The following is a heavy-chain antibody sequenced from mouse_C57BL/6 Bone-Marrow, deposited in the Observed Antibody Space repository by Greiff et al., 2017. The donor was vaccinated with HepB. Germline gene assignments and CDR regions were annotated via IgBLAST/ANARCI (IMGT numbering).Heavy chain of an antibody. V-gene: IGHV5-17*01. D-gene: IGHD1-1*01. Sequence: EVQLVESGGGLVKPGGSLKLSCAASGFTFSNYGMHWVRQAPEKGLEWVAYISSGSSTTYYADTVKGRFTISTDNATNTLFLQMTSLRSEDTAMYYCARRITTVIATDSMDYWGQGTSVTVSS. CDR2: ISSGSSTT. J-gene: IGHJ4*01. CDR3: ARRITTVIATDSMDY. CDR1: GFTFSNYG.